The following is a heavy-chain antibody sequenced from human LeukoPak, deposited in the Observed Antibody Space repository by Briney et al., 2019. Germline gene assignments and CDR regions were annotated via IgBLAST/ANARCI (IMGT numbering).Heavy chain of an antibody. Sequence: ASVTVSCKASGYRFIDYYMHWVRQAPGQGLEWMGWISPNTGDTKAAQKFQGRVTMTRGTFTDTAFMELWALTPDDTAVYYCASPRYNWNYPDVWGNGTSVTVSS. D-gene: IGHD1-20*01. J-gene: IGHJ6*03. CDR1: GYRFIDYY. V-gene: IGHV1-2*02. CDR3: ASPRYNWNYPDV. CDR2: ISPNTGDT.